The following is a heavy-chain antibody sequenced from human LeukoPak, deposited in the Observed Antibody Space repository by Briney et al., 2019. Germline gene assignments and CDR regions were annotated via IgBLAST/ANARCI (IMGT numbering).Heavy chain of an antibody. CDR1: GFTFDKYA. Sequence: SGGSLRLSCAAFGFTFDKYAMHWVRQAPGKGLEWVSVIYSGGSTYYADSVKGRFTISRDNSKNTLYLQMNSLRAEDTAVYYCARFAAGGSYYYYMDVWGKGTTVTVSS. CDR3: ARFAAGGSYYYYMDV. V-gene: IGHV3-66*01. D-gene: IGHD6-25*01. CDR2: IYSGGST. J-gene: IGHJ6*03.